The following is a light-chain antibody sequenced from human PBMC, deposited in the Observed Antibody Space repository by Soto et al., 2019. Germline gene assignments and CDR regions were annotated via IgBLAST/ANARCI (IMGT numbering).Light chain of an antibody. CDR1: SSNIGATYD. V-gene: IGLV1-40*01. J-gene: IGLJ1*01. Sequence: QSVLTQSPSVSGAPGQRVTISCTGSSSNIGATYDVQWYQQLPGTAPKLLIYGNSNRPSGVSDRFSGSKSGTSASLAITGLQADDEADYYCQSYDSSLSAHYVFGTGTKVTVL. CDR3: QSYDSSLSAHYV. CDR2: GNS.